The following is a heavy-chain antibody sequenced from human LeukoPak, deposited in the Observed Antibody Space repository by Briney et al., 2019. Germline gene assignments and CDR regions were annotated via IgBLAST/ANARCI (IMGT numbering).Heavy chain of an antibody. V-gene: IGHV1-46*01. Sequence: ASVKVSCKASGYTFTGYFLQWVRQAPGQGLEWMGMINPRGGSTTYAQKFQGRVTMTSDTSTRTVYMELSSLTSEDTAVYYCAEGGLDWFDPWGQGTLVTVSS. J-gene: IGHJ5*02. D-gene: IGHD3/OR15-3a*01. CDR3: AEGGLDWFDP. CDR1: GYTFTGYF. CDR2: INPRGGST.